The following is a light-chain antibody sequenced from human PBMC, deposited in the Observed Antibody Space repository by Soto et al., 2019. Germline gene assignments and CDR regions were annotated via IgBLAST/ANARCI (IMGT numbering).Light chain of an antibody. CDR2: NAA. CDR1: QSIDTS. V-gene: IGKV3-15*01. Sequence: EIVMTQSPATLSVSPGERGTLSCRASQSIDTSLAWYQQRPGQAPRLLLYNAATRATGIPARFSGRGSGTEFTLTISSLQSEDFAVYYCQQRINWPLTFGGGTRVEIK. CDR3: QQRINWPLT. J-gene: IGKJ4*01.